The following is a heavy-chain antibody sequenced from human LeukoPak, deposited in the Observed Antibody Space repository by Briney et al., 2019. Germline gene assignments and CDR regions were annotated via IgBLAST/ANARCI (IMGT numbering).Heavy chain of an antibody. D-gene: IGHD6-13*01. CDR2: ISGTGNYT. CDR3: ARGGNYYYYYMDV. V-gene: IGHV3-21*01. CDR1: GFTFSTFD. Sequence: GGSLRLSCAASGFTFSTFDMSWVRQAPGKGLEWVSTISGTGNYTFYADSMKGRFTISRDNAKNSLYLQMNSLRAEDTAVYYCARGGNYYYYYMDVWGKGTTVTVSS. J-gene: IGHJ6*03.